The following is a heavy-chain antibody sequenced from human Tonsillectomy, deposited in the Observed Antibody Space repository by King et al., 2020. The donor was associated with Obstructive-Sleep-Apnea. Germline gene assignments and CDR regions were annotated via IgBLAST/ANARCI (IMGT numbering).Heavy chain of an antibody. J-gene: IGHJ4*02. D-gene: IGHD2-2*01. V-gene: IGHV1-18*04. Sequence: QLVQSGAEVKKPGASVKVSCKASGYTFTSYGISWVRQAPGQGLEWMGWISAYNGNTNYAQKLQGRVTMTTDTSTSTAYMELRSLRSDDTAVYYCARAPAPNYCSSTSCGRYFDYWGQGTLVTVSS. CDR2: ISAYNGNT. CDR3: ARAPAPNYCSSTSCGRYFDY. CDR1: GYTFTSYG.